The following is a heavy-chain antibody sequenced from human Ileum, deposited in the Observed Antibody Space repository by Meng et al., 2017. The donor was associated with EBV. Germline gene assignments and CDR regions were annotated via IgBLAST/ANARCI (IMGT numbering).Heavy chain of an antibody. CDR2: ISSSGNTI. V-gene: IGHV3-11*01. Sequence: QLGESGGGLVKPGGSLRLSCAASGLTFSDYYMSWIRQAPGKGLEWVAYISSSGNTIYYADSVKGRFTISRDNAKNSLYLQMNSLRAGDTAVYYCARDTGGSYWSPFNYWGQGTLVTVSS. D-gene: IGHD1-26*01. J-gene: IGHJ4*02. CDR3: ARDTGGSYWSPFNY. CDR1: GLTFSDYY.